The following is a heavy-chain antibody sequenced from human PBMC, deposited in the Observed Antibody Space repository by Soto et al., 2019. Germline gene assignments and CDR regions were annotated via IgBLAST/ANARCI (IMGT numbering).Heavy chain of an antibody. J-gene: IGHJ5*02. V-gene: IGHV4-39*01. CDR2: IYYSGST. Sequence: PSETLSLTCTVSGGSISSSSYYWGWIRQPPGKGLEWIGSIYYSGSTYYNPSLKSRVTISVDTSKNQFSLKLSSVTAADTAVYYCARLEDDGPLSDPWGQGTLVTVSS. CDR3: ARLEDDGPLSDP. CDR1: GGSISSSSYY.